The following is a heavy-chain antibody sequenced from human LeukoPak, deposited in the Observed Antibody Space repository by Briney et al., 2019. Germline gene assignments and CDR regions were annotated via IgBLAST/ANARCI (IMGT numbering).Heavy chain of an antibody. Sequence: GGSLRLSCAASGFTFSNYWMHCVRQAPGKGLVWVSRIKTDGSSTSYADSVKGRFTISRDNAKNTVYLQMNSLRAEDTAVYYCARDPHYFDTSGSDYFDYWGQGTLVTVSS. CDR2: IKTDGSST. D-gene: IGHD3-22*01. CDR3: ARDPHYFDTSGSDYFDY. CDR1: GFTFSNYW. J-gene: IGHJ4*02. V-gene: IGHV3-74*01.